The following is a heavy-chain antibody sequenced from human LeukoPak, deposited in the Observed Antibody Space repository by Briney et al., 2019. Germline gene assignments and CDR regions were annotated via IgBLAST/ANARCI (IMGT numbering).Heavy chain of an antibody. CDR1: GFTFSSYW. V-gene: IGHV3-74*01. CDR3: ARSQGPYDY. Sequence: VGSLRLSCAASGFTFSSYWMNWVRQAPGKGLVWVSRINGDGSSTNYADSVKGRFTISGDNAKNTLYLQLNSLRAEDTAIYYCARSQGPYDYWGQGTLVTVSS. J-gene: IGHJ4*02. CDR2: INGDGSST.